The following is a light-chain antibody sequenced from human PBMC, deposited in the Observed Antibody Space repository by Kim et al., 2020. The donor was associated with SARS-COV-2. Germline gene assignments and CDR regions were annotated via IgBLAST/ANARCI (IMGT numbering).Light chain of an antibody. Sequence: EIVLTQSPGTLSLSPGERATLSCRASQSVSSSYLAWYQQKPGQAPRLLIYGASSRATGIPDRFSGSGSGTDFTLTISRLEPEDFAVYYCKQYGSSPLSMGGGTKVEIK. CDR2: GAS. J-gene: IGKJ4*01. CDR1: QSVSSSY. V-gene: IGKV3-20*01. CDR3: KQYGSSPLS.